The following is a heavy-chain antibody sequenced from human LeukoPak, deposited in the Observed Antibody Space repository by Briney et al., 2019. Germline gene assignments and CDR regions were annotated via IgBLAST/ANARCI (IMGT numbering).Heavy chain of an antibody. Sequence: GASVKVSCKASGYTFNTYGIIWVRQAPGQGLEWMGCISVYNGDTTYAQKLQGRVTLTTDASTSTTYMELRSMRSDDTTVYYSAGESARGSLEIDYWGQGTLVTVSS. CDR2: ISVYNGDT. CDR1: GYTFNTYG. V-gene: IGHV1-18*01. D-gene: IGHD3-10*01. CDR3: AGESARGSLEIDY. J-gene: IGHJ4*02.